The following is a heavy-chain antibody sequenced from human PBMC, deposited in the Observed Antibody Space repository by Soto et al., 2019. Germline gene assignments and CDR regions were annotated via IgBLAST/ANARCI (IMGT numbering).Heavy chain of an antibody. CDR2: IKSKTDGGTT. CDR3: TTGIAARPFYFDY. D-gene: IGHD6-6*01. CDR1: GFTFSNAW. Sequence: GGSLRLSCAASGFTFSNAWMSWVRQAPGKGLEWVGRIKSKTDGGTTDYAAPVKGRFTISRDDSKNTLYLQMNSLKTEDTAVYYCTTGIAARPFYFDYWGQGTLVTVSS. V-gene: IGHV3-15*01. J-gene: IGHJ4*02.